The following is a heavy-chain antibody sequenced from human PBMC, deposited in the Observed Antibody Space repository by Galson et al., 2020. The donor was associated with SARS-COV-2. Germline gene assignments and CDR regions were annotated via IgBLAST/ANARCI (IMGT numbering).Heavy chain of an antibody. CDR1: GFTFSSYA. CDR3: ARDSEGVVVPAAIPHRY. V-gene: IGHV3-30-3*01. Sequence: GGSLRLSCAASGFTFSSYAMHWVRQAPGKGLEWVAVISYDGSNKYYADSVKGRFTISRDNSKNTLYLQMNSLRAEDTAVYYCARDSEGVVVPAAIPHRYWGQGTLVTVSS. J-gene: IGHJ4*02. D-gene: IGHD2-2*01. CDR2: ISYDGSNK.